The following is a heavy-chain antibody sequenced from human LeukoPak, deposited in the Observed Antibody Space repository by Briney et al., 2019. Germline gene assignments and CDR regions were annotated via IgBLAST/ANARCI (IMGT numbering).Heavy chain of an antibody. CDR2: IKQDGSEK. CDR3: AKDRLTPSGTYNFDS. V-gene: IGHV3-7*03. CDR1: GFTFSSYW. D-gene: IGHD1-26*01. J-gene: IGHJ4*02. Sequence: AGGSLRLSCAASGFTFSSYWMSWVRQAPGKGLEWVANIKQDGSEKYYVDSVKGRFTISRDNAKNSLYLQMNSLTAEDTAVYYCAKDRLTPSGTYNFDSWGQGTLVTVSS.